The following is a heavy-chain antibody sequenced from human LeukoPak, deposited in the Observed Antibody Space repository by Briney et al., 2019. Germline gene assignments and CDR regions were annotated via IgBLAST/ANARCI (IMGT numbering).Heavy chain of an antibody. CDR1: GGTLSSYA. CDR3: ARDGGIITPSRWFDP. D-gene: IGHD3-22*01. CDR2: IIPIFGTA. Sequence: ASVKVSCKASGGTLSSYAISWVRQAPGQGLEWMGRIIPIFGTANYAQKFQGRVTITTDESTSTAYMELSSLRSEDTAVYYCARDGGIITPSRWFDPWGQGTLVTVSS. V-gene: IGHV1-69*05. J-gene: IGHJ5*02.